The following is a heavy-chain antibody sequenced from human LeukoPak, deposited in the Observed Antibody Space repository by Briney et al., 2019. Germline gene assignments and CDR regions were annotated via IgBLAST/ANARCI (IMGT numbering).Heavy chain of an antibody. D-gene: IGHD3/OR15-3a*01. Sequence: GGSLRLSCAGSGFIFSNYWMDWVRQAPGKGLVWVSRIKTDGSTTYYADSVKGRFTVSRDNSKNTLYLQMNSLTAEDTAVYYCATDLAWGGFDYWGQRVLVTVSS. CDR1: GFIFSNYW. CDR3: ATDLAWGGFDY. V-gene: IGHV3-74*01. CDR2: IKTDGSTT. J-gene: IGHJ4*02.